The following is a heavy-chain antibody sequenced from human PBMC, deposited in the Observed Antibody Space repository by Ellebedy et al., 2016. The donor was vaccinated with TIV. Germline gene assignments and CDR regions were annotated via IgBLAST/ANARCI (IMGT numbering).Heavy chain of an antibody. CDR2: IYYSGST. D-gene: IGHD1-26*01. CDR3: ARGPGLPQWELLMASHYYYYGMDV. CDR1: GGSISSSSYY. J-gene: IGHJ6*02. V-gene: IGHV4-39*07. Sequence: SETLSLXXTVSGGSISSSSYYWGWIRQPPGKGLEWIGSIYYSGSTYYNPSLKSRVTISVDTSKNQFSLKLSSVTAADTAVYYCARGPGLPQWELLMASHYYYYGMDVWGQGTTVTVSS.